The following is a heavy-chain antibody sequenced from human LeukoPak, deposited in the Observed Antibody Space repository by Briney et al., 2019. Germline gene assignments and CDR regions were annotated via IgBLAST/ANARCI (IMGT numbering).Heavy chain of an antibody. J-gene: IGHJ5*02. CDR2: IYYSGST. V-gene: IGHV4-39*07. CDR3: ARAPDTAMIGDWFDP. D-gene: IGHD5-18*01. CDR1: GGSISSSSYY. Sequence: PSETLSLTCTVSGGSISSSSYYWGWIRQPPGKGLEWIGSIYYSGSTYYNPSLKSRVTMSVDTSKNQFSLKLSSVTAADTAVYYCARAPDTAMIGDWFDPWAREPWSPSPQ.